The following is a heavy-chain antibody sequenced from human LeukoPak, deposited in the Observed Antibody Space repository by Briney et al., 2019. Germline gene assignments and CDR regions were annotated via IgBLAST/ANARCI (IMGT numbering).Heavy chain of an antibody. CDR3: AREVKMSGRYSSSRSGFQH. D-gene: IGHD6-13*01. Sequence: SQTLSLTCTVSGGSISSGGYYWSWIRQPPGKGLEWIGYIYHSGSTYYNPSLKSRVTISVDRSKNQFSLKLSSVTAADTAVYYCAREVKMSGRYSSSRSGFQHWGQGTLVTVSS. CDR2: IYHSGST. V-gene: IGHV4-30-2*01. CDR1: GGSISSGGYY. J-gene: IGHJ1*01.